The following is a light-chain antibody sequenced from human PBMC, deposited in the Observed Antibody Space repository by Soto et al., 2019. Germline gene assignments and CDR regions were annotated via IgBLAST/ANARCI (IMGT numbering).Light chain of an antibody. J-gene: IGLJ2*01. CDR3: QSYDSSNQGVV. CDR1: SGSIASNY. CDR2: EDN. V-gene: IGLV6-57*04. Sequence: NFMLTQPHSVSESPGKTVTISCTRSSGSIASNYVQWYQQRPGSAPTTVIYEDNQRPSGVPDRSSGSIDSSSNSASLTISGLKTEDEADYYCQSYDSSNQGVVFGGGTKLTVL.